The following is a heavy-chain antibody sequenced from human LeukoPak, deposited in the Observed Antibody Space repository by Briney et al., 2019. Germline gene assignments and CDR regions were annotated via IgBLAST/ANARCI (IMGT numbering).Heavy chain of an antibody. D-gene: IGHD4-23*01. CDR1: GYTLTELS. CDR2: FDPEDGET. Sequence: ASVKVSCKVSGYTLTELSMHWVRQAPGKGLEWMGGFDPEDGETIYAQKFQGRVTMTEDTSTDTAYMELSSLRSEDTAVYYCASLGGNPSDGDYWGQGTLVTVSS. V-gene: IGHV1-24*01. J-gene: IGHJ4*02. CDR3: ASLGGNPSDGDY.